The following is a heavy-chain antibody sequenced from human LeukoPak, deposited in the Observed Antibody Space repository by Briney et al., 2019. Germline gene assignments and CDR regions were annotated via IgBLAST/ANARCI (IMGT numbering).Heavy chain of an antibody. CDR1: GGTFSSYT. Sequence: PGGSLRLSCAASGGTFSSYTMNWVRQAPGKGLEWVWFISTSSSYINYADSVKGRFTISTDNTTNSLFLQMNSLRADDTAVYYCGRDRGMATRLHDAFDLWGEGTMVTVSS. CDR3: GRDRGMATRLHDAFDL. D-gene: IGHD5-24*01. J-gene: IGHJ3*01. V-gene: IGHV3-21*01. CDR2: ISTSSSYI.